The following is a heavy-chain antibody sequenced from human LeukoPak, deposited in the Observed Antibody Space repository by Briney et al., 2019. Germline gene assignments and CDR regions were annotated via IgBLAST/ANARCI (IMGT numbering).Heavy chain of an antibody. CDR2: VGGDDAT. Sequence: GGSLRLSCAASGFIFSEYAMNWVRQAPGKGLEWVAVVGGDDATFYRDSVKGRFTISRDNSKNTLSLQMNSLRLEGTAVYYCAKDSRSRNGVYDPFDIWGQGTVVTVSS. D-gene: IGHD2-8*01. CDR1: GFIFSEYA. CDR3: AKDSRSRNGVYDPFDI. J-gene: IGHJ3*02. V-gene: IGHV3-23*01.